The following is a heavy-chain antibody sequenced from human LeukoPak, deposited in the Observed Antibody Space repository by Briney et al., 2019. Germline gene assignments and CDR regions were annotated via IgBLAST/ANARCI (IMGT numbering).Heavy chain of an antibody. Sequence: GASVKVSCKASGYTFTGYYMHWVRQAPGQGLEWMGWINPNSGGTNYAQKFQGRVTMTRDTSISTAYMELSRLRSDDTAVYYCARPHERWLPPFQHWGQGTLVTVSS. D-gene: IGHD5-24*01. CDR1: GYTFTGYY. V-gene: IGHV1-2*02. CDR2: INPNSGGT. J-gene: IGHJ1*01. CDR3: ARPHERWLPPFQH.